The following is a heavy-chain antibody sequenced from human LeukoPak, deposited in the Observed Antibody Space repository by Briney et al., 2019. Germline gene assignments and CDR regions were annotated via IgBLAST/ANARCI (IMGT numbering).Heavy chain of an antibody. Sequence: SETLSLTCTVSGGSISKSSYYWGWIRQPPGKGLEWIGSIYYSGNTFYNPSLKSRVTIFVDTSKNQFSLKLSSVTAADTAVYYCARHRFNYVLAPFDYWGQGSLVSVSS. V-gene: IGHV4-39*01. CDR1: GGSISKSSYY. J-gene: IGHJ4*02. D-gene: IGHD4-11*01. CDR2: IYYSGNT. CDR3: ARHRFNYVLAPFDY.